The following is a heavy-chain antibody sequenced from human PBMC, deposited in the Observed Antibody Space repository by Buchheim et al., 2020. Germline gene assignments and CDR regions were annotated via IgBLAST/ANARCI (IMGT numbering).Heavy chain of an antibody. V-gene: IGHV4-34*01. CDR3: ARARPPNYYDSSGSTTYYFDY. J-gene: IGHJ4*02. D-gene: IGHD3-22*01. Sequence: QVQLRQWGAGLLKPSETLSLTCAVYGGSFSGYYWSWIRQPPGKGLEWIGEINHSGSTNYNPSLKSRVTISVDTSKNQFSLKLSSVTAADTAVYYCARARPPNYYDSSGSTTYYFDYWGQGTL. CDR1: GGSFSGYY. CDR2: INHSGST.